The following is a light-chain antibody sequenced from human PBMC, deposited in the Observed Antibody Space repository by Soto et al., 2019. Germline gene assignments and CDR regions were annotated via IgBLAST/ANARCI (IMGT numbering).Light chain of an antibody. CDR3: QQYNTYGLT. Sequence: DIQMTQSPSTLSASVGDRVSITCRASQSVGNSLAWYQQRPGKAPKLLIFDASTLESGVPSKFSGSGSDTEFTFTISSLQPYDSATYYCQQYNTYGLTFGGGTKVEIQ. J-gene: IGKJ4*02. CDR1: QSVGNS. CDR2: DAS. V-gene: IGKV1-5*01.